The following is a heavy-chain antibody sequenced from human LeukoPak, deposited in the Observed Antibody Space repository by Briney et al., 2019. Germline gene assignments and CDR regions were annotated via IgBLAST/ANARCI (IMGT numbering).Heavy chain of an antibody. CDR2: IYHSGIT. Sequence: PSETLSLTCTVSGYSISSGYYWGWIRQPPGKGLEWIGSIYHSGITYYNPSLKSRVTISVDTSKNQFSLKLSSVTAADTAVYYCARGQPITMIVVVMDYWGQGTLVTVSS. CDR3: ARGQPITMIVVVMDY. D-gene: IGHD3-22*01. J-gene: IGHJ4*02. CDR1: GYSISSGYY. V-gene: IGHV4-38-2*02.